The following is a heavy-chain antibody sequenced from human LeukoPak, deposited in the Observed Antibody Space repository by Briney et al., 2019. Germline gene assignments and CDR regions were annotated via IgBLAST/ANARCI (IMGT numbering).Heavy chain of an antibody. CDR1: GYTFTSYY. J-gene: IGHJ4*02. CDR2: INPSGGST. D-gene: IGHD6-19*01. V-gene: IGHV1-46*01. CDR3: ASPNPEGHAAHSSGWDFDY. Sequence: ASVKVSCKASGYTFTSYYMHWVRQAPGQGLEGMGIINPSGGSTSYAQKFQGRVTMTRDTSTSTVYMELSSLRSEDTAVYYCASPNPEGHAAHSSGWDFDYWGQGTLVTVSS.